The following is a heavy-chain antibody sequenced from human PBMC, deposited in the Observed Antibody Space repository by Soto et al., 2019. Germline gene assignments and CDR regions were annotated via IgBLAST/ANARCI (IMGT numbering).Heavy chain of an antibody. J-gene: IGHJ6*02. V-gene: IGHV3-21*01. CDR3: ARGEESWDYYYGMDV. CDR2: ISSSSSYI. D-gene: IGHD3-10*01. Sequence: EVQLVESGGGLVKPGGSLRLSCAASGFTFSSYSMNWVRQAPGKGLEWVSSISSSSSYIYYADSVKGRFTISRDNAKNSLYLQMNSLRAEDTAVYYCARGEESWDYYYGMDVWGQGNTGTVSS. CDR1: GFTFSSYS.